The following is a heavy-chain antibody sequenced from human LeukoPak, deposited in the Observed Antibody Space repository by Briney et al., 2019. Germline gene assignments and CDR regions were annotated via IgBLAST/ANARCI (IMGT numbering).Heavy chain of an antibody. V-gene: IGHV3-48*02. J-gene: IGHJ4*02. CDR3: ARVKGVGAAPFDY. CDR2: ISVSSSTI. Sequence: GGSLRLSCAASGFTFSSYSMNWVRRAPGKRLEWVSYISVSSSTIYYADSVKGRFTISRDNAKNSLYLQMNSVRDEDTAVYYCARVKGVGAAPFDYWGQGTLVTVSS. D-gene: IGHD1-26*01. CDR1: GFTFSSYS.